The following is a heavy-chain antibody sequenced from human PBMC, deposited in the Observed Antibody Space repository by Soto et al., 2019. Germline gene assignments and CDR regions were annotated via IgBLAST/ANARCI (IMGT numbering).Heavy chain of an antibody. CDR3: ARGGSGVNIVVVPAAIDYYYGMDV. V-gene: IGHV3-11*01. CDR2: ISSSGSTI. CDR1: GFNFRDYY. D-gene: IGHD2-2*01. J-gene: IGHJ6*02. Sequence: GGSLRLPSAASGFNFRDYYMSWIRRAAGEGLEWVSYISSSGSTIYYADSVKGRFTISRDNAKNSLYLQMNSLRAEDTAVYYCARGGSGVNIVVVPAAIDYYYGMDVWGQGTTVTVSS.